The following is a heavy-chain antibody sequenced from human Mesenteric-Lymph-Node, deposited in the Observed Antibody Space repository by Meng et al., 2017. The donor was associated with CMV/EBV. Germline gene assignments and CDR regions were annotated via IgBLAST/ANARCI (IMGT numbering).Heavy chain of an antibody. CDR3: TYYSSSFDY. V-gene: IGHV3-73*01. Sequence: LSCAASGFPFSGSAMHWVRQASGKGLEWVGRIRSKANSYATAYAASVKGRFTISRDDSKNTAYLQMNSLKTEDTAVYYCTYYSSSFDYWGQGTLVTVSS. CDR2: IRSKANSYAT. CDR1: GFPFSGSA. D-gene: IGHD6-13*01. J-gene: IGHJ4*02.